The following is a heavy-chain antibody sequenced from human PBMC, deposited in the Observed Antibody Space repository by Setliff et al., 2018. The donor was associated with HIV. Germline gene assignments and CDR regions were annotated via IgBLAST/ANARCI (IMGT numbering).Heavy chain of an antibody. Sequence: ASVKVSCKASGYTFTGYAMHWVRQAPGQRLEWMGWINAGNGNTIYSQKFQGRVTITRDTSASTAYMELSSLRSEDTAVYYCAKDRWGGKPYYLDYWGQGTLVTVSS. CDR3: AKDRWGGKPYYLDY. V-gene: IGHV1-3*01. J-gene: IGHJ4*02. CDR1: GYTFTGYA. D-gene: IGHD7-27*01. CDR2: INAGNGNT.